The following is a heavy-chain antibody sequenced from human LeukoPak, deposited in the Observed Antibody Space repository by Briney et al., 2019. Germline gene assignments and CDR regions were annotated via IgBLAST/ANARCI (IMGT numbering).Heavy chain of an antibody. J-gene: IGHJ4*02. V-gene: IGHV3-33*08. Sequence: GGSLRLSCAASGFTFSSYAMHWVRQAPGKGLEWVAIIWLDGSATYYGDSVKGRFTVSRDNSNNTLYLQVNSLRVEDTAVYYCARDLNREDFDYWGQGTLVAVSS. CDR3: ARDLNREDFDY. CDR1: GFTFSSYA. CDR2: IWLDGSAT. D-gene: IGHD1-14*01.